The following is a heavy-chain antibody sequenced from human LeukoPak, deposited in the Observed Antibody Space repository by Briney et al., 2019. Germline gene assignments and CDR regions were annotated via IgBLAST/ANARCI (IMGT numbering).Heavy chain of an antibody. CDR1: GFTFSSYW. Sequence: FTFTASGFTFSSYWMHWVRQAPGKGLVWVSRINSDGSSTSYADSVKGRFTISRDNSKNTLYLQMNSLRAEDTAVYYCAKGLVRLEWNYYGSGSYYNYWGQGTLVTVSS. CDR2: INSDGSST. CDR3: AKGLVRLEWNYYGSGSYYNY. J-gene: IGHJ4*02. D-gene: IGHD3-10*01. V-gene: IGHV3-74*01.